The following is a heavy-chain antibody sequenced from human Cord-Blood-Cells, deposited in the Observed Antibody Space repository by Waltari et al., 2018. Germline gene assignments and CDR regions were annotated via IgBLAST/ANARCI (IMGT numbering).Heavy chain of an antibody. V-gene: IGHV1-24*01. CDR1: GYTLTELS. D-gene: IGHD6-6*01. CDR2: VDPEKGET. J-gene: IGHJ6*03. Sequence: QVQLVQSGAEVKKPGASVKVSCKVSGYTLTELSMHWVRQAPGKGLEWLGGVDPEKGETIYAQKFQSRVTMTEDTSTDTAYMELSSLRSEDTAVYYCATDQIAARPGYYYYYYMDVWGKGTTVTVSS. CDR3: ATDQIAARPGYYYYYYMDV.